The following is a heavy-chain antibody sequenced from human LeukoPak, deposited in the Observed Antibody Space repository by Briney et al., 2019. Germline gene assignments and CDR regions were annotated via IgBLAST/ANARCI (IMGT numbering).Heavy chain of an antibody. D-gene: IGHD5-18*01. CDR2: IYYSGST. J-gene: IGHJ4*02. Sequence: SETLSLTCTVSGGSISSYYWSWIRQPPGKGLEWIGYIYYSGSTNYNPSLKSRVTISVDTSKNQFSLKLSSVAAADAAVYYCARGSRYSYALRGGLDYWGPGIMVTFSS. CDR1: GGSISSYY. CDR3: ARGSRYSYALRGGLDY. V-gene: IGHV4-59*01.